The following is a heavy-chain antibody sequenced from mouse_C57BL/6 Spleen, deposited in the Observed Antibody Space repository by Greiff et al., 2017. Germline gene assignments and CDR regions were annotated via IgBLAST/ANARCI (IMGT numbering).Heavy chain of an antibody. CDR1: GYTFTSYW. CDR3: ARELGRGYAMDY. Sequence: VQLQQPGAELVRPGTSVKLSCKASGYTFTSYWMHWVKQRPGQGLEWIGVIDPSDSYTNYNQKFKGKATLTVDTSSSTAYMQLSSLTSEDSAVYYCARELGRGYAMDYWGQGTSVTVSS. D-gene: IGHD4-1*01. V-gene: IGHV1-59*01. J-gene: IGHJ4*01. CDR2: IDPSDSYT.